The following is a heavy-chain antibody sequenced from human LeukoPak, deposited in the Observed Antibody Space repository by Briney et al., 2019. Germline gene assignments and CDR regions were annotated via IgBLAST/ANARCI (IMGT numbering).Heavy chain of an antibody. Sequence: PSETLSLTCTVSGGSISSSSYYWGWIRQPPGKGLEWIGSIYYSGSTYYNPSLKSRVTISVDRSKNQFSLKLSSVTAADTAVYYCARGPGCSSTSCPRVSPFDPWGQGTLVTVSS. CDR3: ARGPGCSSTSCPRVSPFDP. CDR1: GGSISSSSYY. V-gene: IGHV4-39*07. J-gene: IGHJ5*02. D-gene: IGHD2-2*01. CDR2: IYYSGST.